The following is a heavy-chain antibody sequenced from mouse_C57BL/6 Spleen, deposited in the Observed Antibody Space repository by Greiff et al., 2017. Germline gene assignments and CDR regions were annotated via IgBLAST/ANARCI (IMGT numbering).Heavy chain of an antibody. D-gene: IGHD2-14*01. CDR3: ASLRDDHWYIDV. V-gene: IGHV5-6*01. CDR1: GFTFSSYG. Sequence: EVQRVESGGDLVKPGGSLKLSCAASGFTFSSYGMSWVRQTPDKRLEWVATISSGGSYTYYPASVQGRFTISRDNAKNTLYLQMSSLKAEDTAMYYCASLRDDHWYIDVWGTGTTVTVSS. J-gene: IGHJ1*03. CDR2: ISSGGSYT.